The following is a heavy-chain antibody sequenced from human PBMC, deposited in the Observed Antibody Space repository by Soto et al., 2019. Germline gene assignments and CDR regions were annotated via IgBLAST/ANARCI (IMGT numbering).Heavy chain of an antibody. CDR2: SSATGAGT. Sequence: EVQLLDSGGGLVQPGGSLRLSCAASGFTFSSYGMTWVRQAPGKGLEWVSFSSATGAGTYYADSVKGRFTISRDNSKNTLYLQMTSLRAGDTAVYYCAKDRRAGGNYGFYSDFWGQGALVIVSS. V-gene: IGHV3-23*01. CDR1: GFTFSSYG. J-gene: IGHJ4*02. D-gene: IGHD1-7*01. CDR3: AKDRRAGGNYGFYSDF.